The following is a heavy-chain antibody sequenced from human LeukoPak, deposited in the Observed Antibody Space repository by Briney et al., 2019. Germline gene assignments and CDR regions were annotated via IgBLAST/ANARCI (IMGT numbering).Heavy chain of an antibody. Sequence: GGSLRLSCAASGFTFSSYWMHWVRQAPGKGLVWVSRINSDGSSTSYADSVKGRFTISRDNAKNTLYLQMNSLRAEDTAVYYCERDTAMVTGFYYYYYYMDVWGKGTTVTISS. CDR3: ERDTAMVTGFYYYYYYMDV. V-gene: IGHV3-74*01. CDR1: GFTFSSYW. D-gene: IGHD5-18*01. J-gene: IGHJ6*03. CDR2: INSDGSST.